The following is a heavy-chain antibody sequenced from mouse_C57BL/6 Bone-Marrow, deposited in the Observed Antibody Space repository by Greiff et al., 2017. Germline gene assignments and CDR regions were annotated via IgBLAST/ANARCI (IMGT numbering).Heavy chain of an antibody. J-gene: IGHJ4*01. D-gene: IGHD2-12*01. CDR1: GFTFSSYG. Sequence: EVMLVESGGDLVKPGGSLKLSCAASGFTFSSYGMSWVRQTPDKRLEWVATISSGGSYTYYPDSVNGRFTISRDNAKSTLYLQMSSLKSEDTAMYYCARRYSAYAMDYWGQGTSVTVSS. CDR2: ISSGGSYT. V-gene: IGHV5-6*02. CDR3: ARRYSAYAMDY.